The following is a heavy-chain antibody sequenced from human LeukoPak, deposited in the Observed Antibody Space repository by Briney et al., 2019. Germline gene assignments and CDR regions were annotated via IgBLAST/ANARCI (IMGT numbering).Heavy chain of an antibody. D-gene: IGHD6-13*01. CDR2: IYTSGST. CDR1: GGSISSYY. J-gene: IGHJ4*02. Sequence: SETLSLTCTVSGGSISSYYWSWIRQPAGKGLEWIGRIYTSGSTNYNPSLKSRVTMSVDTSRNQFPLRLSSVTAADTAVYYCARVSSSWFFFDYWGQGTLVTVSS. V-gene: IGHV4-4*07. CDR3: ARVSSSWFFFDY.